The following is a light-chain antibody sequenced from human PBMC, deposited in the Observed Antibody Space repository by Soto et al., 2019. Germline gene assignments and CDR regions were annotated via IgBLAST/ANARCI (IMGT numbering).Light chain of an antibody. CDR1: QSLSRND. CDR2: GAS. J-gene: IGKJ4*01. Sequence: EIVLTQSPGTLSLSPGERATLSCRASQSLSRNDLAWYQQKPGQAPRLLIFGASSRATGIPDRFSGSGSGTDFTLTISRLEPEVFAVYYCQQYITSPVTFGGGTKVEIK. V-gene: IGKV3-20*01. CDR3: QQYITSPVT.